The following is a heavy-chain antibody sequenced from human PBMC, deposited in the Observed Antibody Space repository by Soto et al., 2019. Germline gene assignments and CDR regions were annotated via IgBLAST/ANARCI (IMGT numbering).Heavy chain of an antibody. CDR2: THHSGRT. CDR1: GGSMSSSNW. CDR3: ARSEATALDY. J-gene: IGHJ4*02. D-gene: IGHD1-26*01. Sequence: QVQLRESGPGLVKPSGTLSLTCIVSGGSMSSSNWWNWVRQPPGKGLEWIGETHHSGRTNYNPSLKSRVITSVDESKYHCSRRLSSVTAGGTAVYYCARSEATALDYWGQGTLVTVSS. V-gene: IGHV4-4*02.